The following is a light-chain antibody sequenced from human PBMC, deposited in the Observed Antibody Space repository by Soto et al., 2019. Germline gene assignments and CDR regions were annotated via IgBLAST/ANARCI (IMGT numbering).Light chain of an antibody. CDR1: TSNIGSGYD. CDR2: GNT. J-gene: IGLJ2*01. Sequence: QSVLTQPPSVSGAPGQTVTISCTGSTSNIGSGYDVHWYQQLPGTVPKLLIYGNTNRPSGVPDRFSGSQSGTSASLAITGLRSEDEADYYCQSYDTTLSSIFGGGTKLTVL. CDR3: QSYDTTLSSI. V-gene: IGLV1-40*01.